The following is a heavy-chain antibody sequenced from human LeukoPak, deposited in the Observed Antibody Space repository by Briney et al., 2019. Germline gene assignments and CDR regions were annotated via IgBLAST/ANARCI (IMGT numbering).Heavy chain of an antibody. CDR1: GYTFTGYY. V-gene: IGHV1-2*04. J-gene: IGHJ4*02. CDR2: INPNSGGT. Sequence: ASVKVSCKASGYTFTGYYMHWVRQAPGQGLESMGWINPNSGGTNYAQKFQGWVTMTRDTSISTAYMELSRLRSDDTAVYYCARAPFLSKYSSGWYLGYWGQGTLVTVSS. CDR3: ARAPFLSKYSSGWYLGY. D-gene: IGHD6-19*01.